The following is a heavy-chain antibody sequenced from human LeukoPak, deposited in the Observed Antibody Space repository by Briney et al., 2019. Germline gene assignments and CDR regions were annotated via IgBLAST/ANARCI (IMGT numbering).Heavy chain of an antibody. V-gene: IGHV3-7*01. J-gene: IGHJ4*02. CDR1: GMTFSRYW. CDR2: IGQDGSEK. Sequence: PGGSLRLSCVASGMTFSRYWMSWVRQAPGKGLEWVANIGQDGSEKYYVDSVKGRFTISRDNAKNSLFLLINSLRVEDTAVYYCARDSVNGPFVISLDLWGQGALVTVSS. CDR3: ARDSVNGPFVISLDL. D-gene: IGHD2-8*01.